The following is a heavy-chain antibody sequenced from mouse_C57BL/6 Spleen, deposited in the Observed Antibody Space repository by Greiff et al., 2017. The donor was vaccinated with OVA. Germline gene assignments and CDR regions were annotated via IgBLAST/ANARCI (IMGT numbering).Heavy chain of an antibody. CDR1: GYSITSGYY. D-gene: IGHD4-1*01. Sequence: EVQLVESGPGLVKPSQSLSLTCSVTGYSITSGYYWNWIRQFPGNKLEWMGYISYDGSNNYNPSLKNRISITRDTSKNQFFLKLNSVTTEDTATYYCARGWDLYAMDYWGQGTSVTVSS. J-gene: IGHJ4*01. V-gene: IGHV3-6*01. CDR2: ISYDGSN. CDR3: ARGWDLYAMDY.